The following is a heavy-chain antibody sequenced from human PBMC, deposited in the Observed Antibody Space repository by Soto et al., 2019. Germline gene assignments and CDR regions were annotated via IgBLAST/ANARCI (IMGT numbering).Heavy chain of an antibody. V-gene: IGHV3-23*01. CDR3: AHSEGADGVVWFDT. D-gene: IGHD1-26*01. Sequence: EVQLLQSGGDLVQPGGSLRVSCVASGFSFSNFAMSWVRQAPGKGLEWVSGIRGSGAESHYADSVRGRFTISRDNSKNTVYLEMHSLNVGDTAVYYCAHSEGADGVVWFDTWGQGTLVTVSS. CDR2: IRGSGAES. J-gene: IGHJ5*02. CDR1: GFSFSNFA.